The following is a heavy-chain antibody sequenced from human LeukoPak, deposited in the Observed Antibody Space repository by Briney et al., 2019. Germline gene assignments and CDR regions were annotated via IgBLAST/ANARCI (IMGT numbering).Heavy chain of an antibody. CDR3: AKDSSTVPAARGYYFDY. CDR2: ISWNSGSI. CDR1: GFTFDDYA. V-gene: IGHV3-9*01. Sequence: PGGSLRLSCADSGFTFDDYAMHWVRQAPGKGLEWVSGISWNSGSIGYADSVKGRFTISRDNAKNSLYLQMNSLRAEDTALYYCAKDSSTVPAARGYYFDYWGQGTLVTVSS. J-gene: IGHJ4*02. D-gene: IGHD2-2*01.